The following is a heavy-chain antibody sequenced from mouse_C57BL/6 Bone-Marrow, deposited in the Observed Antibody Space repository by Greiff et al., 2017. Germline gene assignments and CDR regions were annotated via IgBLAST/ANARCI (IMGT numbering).Heavy chain of an antibody. V-gene: IGHV1-4*01. J-gene: IGHJ1*03. D-gene: IGHD2-3*01. Sequence: QVQLQQSGAELARPGASVKMSCKASGYTFTSYTMHWVKQSPVQGLEWIGYINPSSGYTKYNQKFKDKAKLTADKSSRTAYMQLSSLTSEDSAVYYCANDSYYVCYFDVWRTGTTLTVSS. CDR3: ANDSYYVCYFDV. CDR1: GYTFTSYT. CDR2: INPSSGYT.